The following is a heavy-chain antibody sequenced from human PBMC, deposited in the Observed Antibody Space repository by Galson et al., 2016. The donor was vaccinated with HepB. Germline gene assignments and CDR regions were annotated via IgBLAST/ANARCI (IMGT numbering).Heavy chain of an antibody. CDR3: ARGVAAAGHFDY. V-gene: IGHV4-4*02. CDR2: IYHSGSS. CDR1: GGSLSSRDW. D-gene: IGHD6-13*01. Sequence: SETLSLTCAVSGGSLSSRDWWSWVRQPPGKGLEWIGEIYHSGSSNYNPSLKSRVTISVDKSKNQVSLKLNSVTAADTAVYYCARGVAAAGHFDYWGQGTLVTVSS. J-gene: IGHJ4*02.